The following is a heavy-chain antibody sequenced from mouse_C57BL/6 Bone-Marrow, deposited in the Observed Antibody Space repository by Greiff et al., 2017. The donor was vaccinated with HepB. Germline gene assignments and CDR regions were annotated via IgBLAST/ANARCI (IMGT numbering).Heavy chain of an antibody. D-gene: IGHD1-1*01. CDR3: ARYHYGSSVPFAY. Sequence: QVHVKQSGAELVKPGASVKMSCKASGYTFTTYPIEWMKQNHGKSLEWIGNFHPYNDDTKYNEKFKGKATLTVEKSSSTVYLELSRLTSDDSAVYYCARYHYGSSVPFAYWGQGTLVTVSA. CDR1: GYTFTTYP. CDR2: FHPYNDDT. V-gene: IGHV1-47*01. J-gene: IGHJ3*01.